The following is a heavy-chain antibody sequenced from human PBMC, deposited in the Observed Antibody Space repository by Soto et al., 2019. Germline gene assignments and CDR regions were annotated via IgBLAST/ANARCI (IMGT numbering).Heavy chain of an antibody. D-gene: IGHD3-3*01. Sequence: WRPLRVCCAASGFTFIKHWMHRIRQAPGKGLVWVSRINSDGSSTSYADSVKGRFTISRDNAKNTLYLQMNSLRAEDTAVYYCAKAWEWLSGLYYYGMDVWGQGITVTVSS. J-gene: IGHJ6*02. CDR3: AKAWEWLSGLYYYGMDV. V-gene: IGHV3-74*01. CDR2: INSDGSST. CDR1: GFTFIKHW.